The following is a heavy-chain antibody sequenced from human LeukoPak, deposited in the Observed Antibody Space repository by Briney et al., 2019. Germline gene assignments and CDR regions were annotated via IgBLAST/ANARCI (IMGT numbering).Heavy chain of an antibody. CDR3: AKVEYSSGWYNFDY. Sequence: PGGSLRLSCAASGFTLSSYGMHWVRQAPGKGLEWVAVISYDGSNTYYADSVKGRFTISRDNSKNTLYLQMNSLRAEDTAVYYCAKVEYSSGWYNFDYWGQGTLVTVSS. CDR1: GFTLSSYG. D-gene: IGHD6-19*01. V-gene: IGHV3-30*18. CDR2: ISYDGSNT. J-gene: IGHJ4*02.